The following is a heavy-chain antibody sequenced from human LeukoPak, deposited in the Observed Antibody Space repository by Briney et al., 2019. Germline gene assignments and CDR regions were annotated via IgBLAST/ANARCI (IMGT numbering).Heavy chain of an antibody. Sequence: GASVKVSRKASGGTFSSYAISWVRQAPGQGLEWMGGIIPIFGTANYAQKFQGRVTITTDESTSTAYMELSSLRSEDTAVYYCARAGVGYCGGDCYSHFDYWGQGTLVTVSS. CDR1: GGTFSSYA. V-gene: IGHV1-69*05. J-gene: IGHJ4*02. CDR3: ARAGVGYCGGDCYSHFDY. CDR2: IIPIFGTA. D-gene: IGHD2-21*02.